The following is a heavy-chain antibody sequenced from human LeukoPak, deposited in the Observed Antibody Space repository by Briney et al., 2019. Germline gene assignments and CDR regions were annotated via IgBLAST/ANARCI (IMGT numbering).Heavy chain of an antibody. J-gene: IGHJ5*02. Sequence: ASVKVSCKASGYTFNDYGITWVRQAPGQGLEWMGWISAYNGNTNYAQKLQGRVTMTTDTSTSTAYMELRSLRSDDTAVYYCARFILRYFDWSAQRFAPWGQGTLVTVSS. D-gene: IGHD3-9*01. CDR3: ARFILRYFDWSAQRFAP. CDR1: GYTFNDYG. CDR2: ISAYNGNT. V-gene: IGHV1-18*01.